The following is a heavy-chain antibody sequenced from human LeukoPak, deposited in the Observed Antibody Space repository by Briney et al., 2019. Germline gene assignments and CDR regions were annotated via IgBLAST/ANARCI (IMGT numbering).Heavy chain of an antibody. V-gene: IGHV4-4*07. CDR2: LYKRGSP. CDR1: GDSINGYH. Sequence: SETLSLTCTFSGDSINGYHWTWLRLPAGRGLEWIGRLYKRGSPNYNPSLRSRVTMSLDATKNQFYLNLRCVTAADTAVYYCARGVAAAGIPYWGRGTLVTVSP. CDR3: ARGVAAAGIPY. D-gene: IGHD6-13*01. J-gene: IGHJ4*02.